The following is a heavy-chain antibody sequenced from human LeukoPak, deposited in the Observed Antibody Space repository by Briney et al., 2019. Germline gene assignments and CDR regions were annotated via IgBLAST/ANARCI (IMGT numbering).Heavy chain of an antibody. Sequence: SETLSLTCAVYGGSFSGYYWSWIRQPPGKGLEWIGEINHSGSTNYNPSLKSRVTISVDTSKNQFSLKLSSVTAAGTAVYYCARRTALGGAFDIWGQGTMVTVSS. J-gene: IGHJ3*02. CDR2: INHSGST. V-gene: IGHV4-34*01. D-gene: IGHD3-16*01. CDR3: ARRTALGGAFDI. CDR1: GGSFSGYY.